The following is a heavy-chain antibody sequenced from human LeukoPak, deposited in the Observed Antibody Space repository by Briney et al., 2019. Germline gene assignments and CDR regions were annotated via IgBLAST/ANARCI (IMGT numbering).Heavy chain of an antibody. CDR2: ISAYNGNT. CDR3: ASGRSYYDFWSGYYPFDY. V-gene: IGHV1-18*01. CDR1: GGTFSSYG. J-gene: IGHJ4*02. Sequence: GASVKVSCKASGGTFSSYGISWVRQAPGQGLEWMGWISAYNGNTNYAQKLQGRVTMTTDTSTSTAYMELRSLRSDDTAVYYCASGRSYYDFWSGYYPFDYWGQGTLVTVSS. D-gene: IGHD3-3*01.